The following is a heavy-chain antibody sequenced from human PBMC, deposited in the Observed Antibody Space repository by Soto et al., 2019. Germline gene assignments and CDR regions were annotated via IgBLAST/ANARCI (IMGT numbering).Heavy chain of an antibody. CDR1: GFTFSSYA. CDR2: ISYDGSNK. Sequence: GSLRLSCAASGFTFSSYAMHWVRQAPGKGLEWVAVISYDGSNKYYADSVKGRFTISRDNSKNTLYLQMNSLRAEDTAVYYCARDLPVVTSGYYYYYGMDVWGQGTTVTVSS. D-gene: IGHD2-21*02. V-gene: IGHV3-30-3*01. CDR3: ARDLPVVTSGYYYYYGMDV. J-gene: IGHJ6*02.